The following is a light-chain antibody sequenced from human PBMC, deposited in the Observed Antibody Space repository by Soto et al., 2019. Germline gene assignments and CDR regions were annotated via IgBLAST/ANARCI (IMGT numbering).Light chain of an antibody. CDR2: DAT. J-gene: IGKJ4*01. CDR1: QSVRNF. CDR3: QQRTTLVS. Sequence: EVVLTQSPATLSLSPGERATLSCRASQSVRNFLAWYQQKPGQAPRLLVYDATNRAAGIPARFSGSGAGTDFSLTISSLDSEDFAVYFCQQRTTLVSFGGGTKVDIK. V-gene: IGKV3-11*01.